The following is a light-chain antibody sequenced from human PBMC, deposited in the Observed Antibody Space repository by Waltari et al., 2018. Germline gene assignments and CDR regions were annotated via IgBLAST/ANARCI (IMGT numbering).Light chain of an antibody. J-gene: IGKJ1*01. CDR2: DAS. CDR1: QSVGIS. CDR3: QQRSKWPLT. Sequence: EIVLTQSPATLSLSPGERATLSCRASQSVGISLAWYQQKPGQAPRLLIYDASNRATGIPFRFSGSGSGTDFTLTISSLEPEDFAVYYCQQRSKWPLTFGQGTKVEIK. V-gene: IGKV3-11*01.